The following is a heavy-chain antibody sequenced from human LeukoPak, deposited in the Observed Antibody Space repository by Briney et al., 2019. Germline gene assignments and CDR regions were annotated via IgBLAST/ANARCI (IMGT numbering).Heavy chain of an antibody. Sequence: SETLSLTCTVSGGSISSGGYYWSWIRQPPGKGLEWIGYIYHSGSTYYNPSLKSRVTISVDRSKNQFSLKLSSVTAADTAVYYCARVSDCSSTSCSHQGYYYYYYYMDVWGKGTTVTVSS. V-gene: IGHV4-30-2*01. J-gene: IGHJ6*03. D-gene: IGHD2-2*01. CDR2: IYHSGST. CDR1: GGSISSGGYY. CDR3: ARVSDCSSTSCSHQGYYYYYYYMDV.